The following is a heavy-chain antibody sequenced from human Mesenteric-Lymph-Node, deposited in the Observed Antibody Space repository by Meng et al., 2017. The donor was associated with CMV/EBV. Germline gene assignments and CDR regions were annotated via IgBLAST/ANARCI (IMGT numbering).Heavy chain of an antibody. V-gene: IGHV4-31*03. CDR2: IYYSGST. D-gene: IGHD6-25*01. CDR1: GGSISSGGYY. Sequence: SETLSLTCTVSGGSISSGGYYWSWIRQHPGKGLEWIGYIYYSGSTYYNPSLKSRVTISVDTSKNQFSLEVNSVTAADTAVYYCARGPQRNTYHYFDYWGQGALVTVSS. J-gene: IGHJ4*02. CDR3: ARGPQRNTYHYFDY.